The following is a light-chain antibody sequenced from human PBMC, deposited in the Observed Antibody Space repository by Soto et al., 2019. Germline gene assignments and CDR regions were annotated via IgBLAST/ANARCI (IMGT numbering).Light chain of an antibody. J-gene: IGLJ1*01. V-gene: IGLV2-14*01. Sequence: QSALTQPASVSGSPGQSITISCTGTSSDVGGYNYVSWYQQHPGKAPKLMIYEVSNRPSGVSNRFSGSKSGNTASLTISGLQAEDEAAYYCSSYTSSSTQVFATGTQLTGL. CDR3: SSYTSSSTQV. CDR2: EVS. CDR1: SSDVGGYNY.